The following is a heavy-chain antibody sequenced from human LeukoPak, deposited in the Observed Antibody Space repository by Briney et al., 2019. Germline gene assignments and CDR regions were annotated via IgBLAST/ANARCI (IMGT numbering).Heavy chain of an antibody. Sequence: TXSLXCTVSGGSIXSYYWSWIRQPPGXGLEWIGHIYYSGSTNYNPSLKSRVTISVDTSKNQFSLKLSSVTAADTAVYYCARADSSGYYVGYWGQGTLVTVSS. V-gene: IGHV4-59*01. D-gene: IGHD3-22*01. CDR3: ARADSSGYYVGY. CDR1: GGSIXSYY. CDR2: IYYSGST. J-gene: IGHJ4*02.